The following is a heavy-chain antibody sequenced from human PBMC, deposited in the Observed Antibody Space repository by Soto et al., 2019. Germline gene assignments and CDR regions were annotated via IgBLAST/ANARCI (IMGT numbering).Heavy chain of an antibody. V-gene: IGHV3-21*01. J-gene: IGHJ4*02. Sequence: PGGSLRLSCAASGFTFSSYSMNWVRQAPGKGLEWVSSISSSSSYIYYADSVKGRFTISRDNAKNSLYLQMNSLRAEDTAVYYCARVGPDGSPFYFDYWGQGTLVTSPQ. D-gene: IGHD6-25*01. CDR2: ISSSSSYI. CDR1: GFTFSSYS. CDR3: ARVGPDGSPFYFDY.